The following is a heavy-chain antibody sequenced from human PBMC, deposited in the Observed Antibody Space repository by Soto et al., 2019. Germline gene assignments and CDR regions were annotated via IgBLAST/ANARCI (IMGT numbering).Heavy chain of an antibody. J-gene: IGHJ4*02. CDR3: ARGQDNWNYHPGFDY. CDR1: GGSVSSGSYY. V-gene: IGHV4-61*01. CDR2: IYFSGST. D-gene: IGHD1-7*01. Sequence: PSDTLSLTCTVSGGSVSSGSYYWSWIRQPPGKGLEWIGYIYFSGSTNYNPSLKSRVTISVDTSKNQFSLKLSSVTAADTAVYYCARGQDNWNYHPGFDYWGQGTLVTVSS.